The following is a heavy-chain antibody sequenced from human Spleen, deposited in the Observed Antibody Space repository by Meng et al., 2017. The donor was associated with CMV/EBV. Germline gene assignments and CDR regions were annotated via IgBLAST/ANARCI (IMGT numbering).Heavy chain of an antibody. CDR1: GGSFSGYY. V-gene: IGHV4-34*01. D-gene: IGHD3-10*01. J-gene: IGHJ4*02. Sequence: GSLRLSCAVYGGSFSGYYWSWIRQPPGKGLEWIGEINHSGSTNYNPSLKSRVTISVDTSKNQFSLKLSSVTAADTAVYYCARDLRGSGDYWGQGTLVTVSS. CDR3: ARDLRGSGDY. CDR2: INHSGST.